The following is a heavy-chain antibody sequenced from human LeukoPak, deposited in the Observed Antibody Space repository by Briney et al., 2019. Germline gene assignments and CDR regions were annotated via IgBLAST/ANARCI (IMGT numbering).Heavy chain of an antibody. D-gene: IGHD6-13*01. V-gene: IGHV4-34*01. J-gene: IGHJ4*02. CDR1: GGSFSGYY. CDR3: AGYYSSSWTYYFDY. Sequence: SETLSLTCAVYGGSFSGYYWSWIRQPPGKGLEWIGEINHSGSTNYNPSLKSRVTISVDTSKNQFSLKLSSVTAADTAVYYCAGYYSSSWTYYFDYWGQGTLVTVSS. CDR2: INHSGST.